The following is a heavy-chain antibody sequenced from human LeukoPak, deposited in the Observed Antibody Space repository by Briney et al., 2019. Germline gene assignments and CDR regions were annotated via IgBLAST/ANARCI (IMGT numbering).Heavy chain of an antibody. V-gene: IGHV4-59*11. CDR3: ARGRGNWFDP. CDR1: GDSISSHY. Sequence: SETLSLTCSVGGDSISSHYWVWIRQPPGKGLEWIGYIYCTGSTNYNSSLKSRVTMSVDMSKNQFSMKLTSVTAADTAVYYCARGRGNWFDPWGQGILVTVSS. D-gene: IGHD5-24*01. CDR2: IYCTGST. J-gene: IGHJ5*02.